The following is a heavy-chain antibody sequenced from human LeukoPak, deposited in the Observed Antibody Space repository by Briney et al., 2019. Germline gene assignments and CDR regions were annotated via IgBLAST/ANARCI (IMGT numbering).Heavy chain of an antibody. CDR2: ISTGGGT. J-gene: IGHJ4*02. D-gene: IGHD4-17*01. CDR3: ARGGITDYGDYSSFDY. CDR1: GFTFSSYS. V-gene: IGHV3-66*01. Sequence: GSLRLSCAASGFTFSSYSMNWVRQAPGKGLEWVSVISTGGGTSYTDSVKGRFTFSRDNSKNTLFLQMNSLRAEDTGVYYCARGGITDYGDYSSFDYWGQGTLLTVSS.